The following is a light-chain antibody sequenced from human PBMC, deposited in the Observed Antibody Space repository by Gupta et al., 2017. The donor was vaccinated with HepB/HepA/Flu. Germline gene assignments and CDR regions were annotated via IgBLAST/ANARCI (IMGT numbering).Light chain of an antibody. Sequence: DIQMTQSPSSLSASVGDRVTITCRASQSINSYLNWYQQQPGKAPKLLIYAASALQSGVPSRFSGSGPGTDFTLTISRLQPEDFATYYCQQRDSPPGTFGQGTKVEIK. CDR3: QQRDSPPGT. V-gene: IGKV1-39*01. CDR1: QSINSY. CDR2: AAS. J-gene: IGKJ1*01.